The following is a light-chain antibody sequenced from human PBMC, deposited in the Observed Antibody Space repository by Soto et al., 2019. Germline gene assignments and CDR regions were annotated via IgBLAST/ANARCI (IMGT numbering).Light chain of an antibody. V-gene: IGKV3-20*01. CDR3: QQYGSSPLT. Sequence: EIVLTQSPGTLSLSPGERATLSCRASPSVSSSYLAWYQQTPGQAPRLLIYGASSRATGIPDRFSGSGSGTDFTLTISRLEPEDFAVYYGQQYGSSPLTFGGGTKVEIK. CDR1: PSVSSSY. J-gene: IGKJ4*01. CDR2: GAS.